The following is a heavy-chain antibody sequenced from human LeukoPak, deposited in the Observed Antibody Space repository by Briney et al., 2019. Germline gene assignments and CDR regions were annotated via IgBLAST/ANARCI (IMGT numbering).Heavy chain of an antibody. Sequence: GGSLRLSCAASGFTFSSYAMSWVRQAPGKGLEWVSAISGSGGSTYYGDSGKGRCTISRDNSENTLYLQMNSVRAEDTVVYYCAKGGVVTPGLFDYWGQGTLVSVSS. CDR1: GFTFSSYA. J-gene: IGHJ4*02. D-gene: IGHD3-22*01. CDR2: ISGSGGST. CDR3: AKGGVVTPGLFDY. V-gene: IGHV3-23*01.